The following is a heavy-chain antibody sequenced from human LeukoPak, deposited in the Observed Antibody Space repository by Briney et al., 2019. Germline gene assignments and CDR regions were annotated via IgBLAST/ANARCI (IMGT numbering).Heavy chain of an antibody. CDR2: VYTSGRA. J-gene: IGHJ3*02. V-gene: IGHV4-4*07. CDR1: SGSIHSYY. CDR3: ARDFSAAFDI. Sequence: SETLSLTCNVSSGSIHSYYWTWIRQPAGKGLEWIGRVYTSGRAIYNPSLKSRVTMSVDASKNLLSLKVTSVSAADTAVYYCARDFSAAFDIWGQGTMVTVSS. D-gene: IGHD2/OR15-2a*01.